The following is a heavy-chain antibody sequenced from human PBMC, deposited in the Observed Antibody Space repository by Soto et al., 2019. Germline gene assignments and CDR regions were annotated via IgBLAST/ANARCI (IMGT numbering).Heavy chain of an antibody. V-gene: IGHV3-30*19. Sequence: QVQWVESGGGVVQPGGSLRLSCTASGFTFSSYGMHWVRQAPGKGLQWVAVIPHDGTYQYYLDSVKGRFTISRDNSKDTFYLQMNSFRVDYSAVYYRVRDDFNLDNGLDHWGQGTLVTVSS. J-gene: IGHJ1*01. D-gene: IGHD1-1*01. CDR3: VRDDFNLDNGLDH. CDR2: IPHDGTYQ. CDR1: GFTFSSYG.